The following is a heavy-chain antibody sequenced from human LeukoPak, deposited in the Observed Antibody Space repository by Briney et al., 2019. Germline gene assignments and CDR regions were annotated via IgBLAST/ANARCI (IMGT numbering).Heavy chain of an antibody. D-gene: IGHD3-22*01. CDR1: GYTFTSYY. Sequence: ASVKVSCKASGYTFTSYYMHWVRQAPGQGLEWMGIINPSGGSTSYAQKFQGRVTMTRDTSTSTVYMELSSLRSEDMAVYYCARALRGEYYYDSSGYSPFDYWGQGTLVTVSS. CDR2: INPSGGST. J-gene: IGHJ4*02. V-gene: IGHV1-46*01. CDR3: ARALRGEYYYDSSGYSPFDY.